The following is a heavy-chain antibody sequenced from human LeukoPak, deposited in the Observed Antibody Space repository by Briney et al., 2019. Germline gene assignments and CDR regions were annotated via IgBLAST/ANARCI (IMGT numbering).Heavy chain of an antibody. V-gene: IGHV3-74*01. CDR2: INSDGSST. D-gene: IGHD5-24*01. Sequence: GGSLRLSCAASGFTFSSYWMHWVRQAPGKGLVWVSRINSDGSSTSYADSVKGRFTISRDNAKNTLYLQMNSLRAEDTAIYYCTRVGYIDEGIDYWGQGTLVTVSS. CDR1: GFTFSSYW. J-gene: IGHJ4*02. CDR3: TRVGYIDEGIDY.